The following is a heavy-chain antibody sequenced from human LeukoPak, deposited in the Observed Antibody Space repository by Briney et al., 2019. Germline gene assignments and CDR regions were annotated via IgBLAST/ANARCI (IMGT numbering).Heavy chain of an antibody. Sequence: PSETLSLTCVVSGDSISGKYWSWIRRPAGKGPEWLGRIYSSGTTDYSPSLMSRVTMSLDTSKNNISLRLRSVTAADTAVYYCARLDILVPRAVEWFDPWGQGTVVTVSS. V-gene: IGHV4-4*07. D-gene: IGHD2-2*01. CDR2: IYSSGTT. CDR1: GDSISGKY. J-gene: IGHJ5*01. CDR3: ARLDILVPRAVEWFDP.